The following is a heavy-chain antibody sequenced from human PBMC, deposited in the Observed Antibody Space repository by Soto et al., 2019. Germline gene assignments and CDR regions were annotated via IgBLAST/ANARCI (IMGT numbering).Heavy chain of an antibody. V-gene: IGHV1-2*04. Sequence: ASVKVSFKASGYTFTVYYMHWVPQAPGQGLEWMGWINPNSGGTNYAQKFQGWVTMTRDTSISTAYMELSRLRSDDTAVYYCARDSAPAARRVWFDPWGQGTLVTVSS. D-gene: IGHD2-2*01. J-gene: IGHJ5*02. CDR3: ARDSAPAARRVWFDP. CDR1: GYTFTVYY. CDR2: INPNSGGT.